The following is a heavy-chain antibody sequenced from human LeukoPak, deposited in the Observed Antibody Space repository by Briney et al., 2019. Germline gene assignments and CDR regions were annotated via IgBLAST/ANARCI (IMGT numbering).Heavy chain of an antibody. CDR1: GGSFSGYS. CDR2: INHSGST. D-gene: IGHD4-17*01. CDR3: ASGLMTTLDY. J-gene: IGHJ4*02. V-gene: IGHV4-34*01. Sequence: PSETLSLTCAVYGGSFSGYSWSWIRQPPGKGLEWIGEINHSGSTNYNPSLKSRVTISVDTSKNQFSLKLSSVTAADTAVYYCASGLMTTLDYWGQGTLVTVSS.